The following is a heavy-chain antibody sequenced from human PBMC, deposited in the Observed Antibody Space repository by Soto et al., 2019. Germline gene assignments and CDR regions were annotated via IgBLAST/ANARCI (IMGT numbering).Heavy chain of an antibody. D-gene: IGHD1-26*01. CDR2: INPSGGTT. CDR3: ARVLVGRVGATDYYGMDV. J-gene: IGHJ6*02. V-gene: IGHV1-46*01. Sequence: KVSCKASGYTSTSYFMHWVRQAPGQGLEWMGIINPSGGTTTYAQKFQGRVTMTRDTSTSTVYMELSSLRSEDTAVYYCARVLVGRVGATDYYGMDVWGQGTTVTVSS. CDR1: GYTSTSYF.